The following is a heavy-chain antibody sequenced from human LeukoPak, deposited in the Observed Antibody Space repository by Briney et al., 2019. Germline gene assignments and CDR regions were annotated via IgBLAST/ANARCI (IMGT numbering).Heavy chain of an antibody. D-gene: IGHD3-10*01. CDR3: ARDQSGWFDP. CDR2: IFYSGTT. J-gene: IGHJ5*02. V-gene: IGHV4-39*07. CDR1: RGLITNNNYF. Sequence: SETLSLICTVSRGLITNNNYFWGWIQQAPGKGLEWIGNIFYSGTTYYNPSLKSRVTISVDTSKDQFSLKLSSVTAADTAVYYCARDQSGWFDPWGQGTLVTVSS.